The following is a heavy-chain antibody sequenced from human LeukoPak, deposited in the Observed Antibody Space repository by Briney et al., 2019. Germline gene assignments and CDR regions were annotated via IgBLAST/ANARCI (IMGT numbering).Heavy chain of an antibody. V-gene: IGHV3-11*01. D-gene: IGHD3-22*01. CDR1: GFTFTNYW. Sequence: GGSLRLSCAASGFTFTNYWLSWVRQAAGEGLEWVSYISSSGRAYIYYADSVKGRFTISRDNAKNSLYLQMNSLRAKDTAVYYCARDLPYYEKRLPKNWYFDLWGRGTLVTVSS. CDR2: ISSSGRAYI. J-gene: IGHJ2*01. CDR3: ARDLPYYEKRLPKNWYFDL.